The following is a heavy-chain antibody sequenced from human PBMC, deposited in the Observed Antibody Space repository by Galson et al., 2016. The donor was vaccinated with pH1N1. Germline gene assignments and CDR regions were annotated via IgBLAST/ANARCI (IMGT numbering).Heavy chain of an antibody. D-gene: IGHD3-10*01. CDR2: IYYSGST. V-gene: IGHV4-31*02. J-gene: IGHJ4*02. Sequence: WIRQHPGKGLEWIGYIYYSGSTYYNPSLKSRVTISVDTSKNQFSLKLSSVTAADTAVYYCARGQFAELFNYFDYWGQGTLVTVSS. CDR3: ARGQFAELFNYFDY.